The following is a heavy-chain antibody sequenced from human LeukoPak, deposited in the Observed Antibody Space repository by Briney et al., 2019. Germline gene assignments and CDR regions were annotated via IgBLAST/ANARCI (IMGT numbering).Heavy chain of an antibody. CDR3: ARESERYYFDY. CDR2: ISSSSSYI. Sequence: GGSLRLSCAASGFTFSSYSMNWVGQARGKGLEWVSSISSSSSYIYYADLVKGRFTISRDNAKNSLYLQMNSLRAEDTAVYYCARESERYYFDYWGQGTLVTVSS. J-gene: IGHJ4*02. V-gene: IGHV3-21*01. CDR1: GFTFSSYS.